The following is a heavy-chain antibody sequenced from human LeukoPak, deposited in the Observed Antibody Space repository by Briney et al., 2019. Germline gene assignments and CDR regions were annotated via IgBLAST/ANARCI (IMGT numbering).Heavy chain of an antibody. CDR1: GFTFSSYA. J-gene: IGHJ4*02. CDR2: IGTAGDT. D-gene: IGHD6-13*01. CDR3: ARVNSSSWRDYYFDY. Sequence: PGGSLRLSCAASGFTFSSYAMHWVRQATGKGLEWVSAIGTAGDTYYPGSVKGRFTISRENAKNSLYLQMNSLRAGDTAVYYCARVNSSSWRDYYFDYWGQGTLVTVSS. V-gene: IGHV3-13*01.